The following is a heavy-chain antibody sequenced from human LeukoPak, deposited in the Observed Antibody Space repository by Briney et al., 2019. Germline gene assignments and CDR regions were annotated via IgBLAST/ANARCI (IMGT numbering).Heavy chain of an antibody. J-gene: IGHJ4*02. CDR1: GFTFSSYG. CDR2: ISYDGSNK. Sequence: GGSLRLFCAASGFTFSSYGMHWVRQAPGKGLEWVAVISYDGSNKYYADSVKGRFTISRDNSKNTLYLQMNSLRAEDTAAYYCAKEGEAAGLNDYWGQGTLVTVSS. CDR3: AKEGEAAGLNDY. D-gene: IGHD6-13*01. V-gene: IGHV3-30*18.